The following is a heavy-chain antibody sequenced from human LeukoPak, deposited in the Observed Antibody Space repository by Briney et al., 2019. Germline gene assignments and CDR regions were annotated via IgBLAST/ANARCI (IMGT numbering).Heavy chain of an antibody. J-gene: IGHJ4*02. CDR1: GFTFSNYW. V-gene: IGHV3-74*01. CDR2: IITDGSST. D-gene: IGHD4-11*01. Sequence: PGGSLRLSCAASGFTFSNYWMHWVRQDPGKGLVWVSRIITDGSSTSYADSVKGRFTISRDNAKNTLYLQMNSLRAEDTAVYYRARDYSFSFDFWGQGTLVTVSS. CDR3: ARDYSFSFDF.